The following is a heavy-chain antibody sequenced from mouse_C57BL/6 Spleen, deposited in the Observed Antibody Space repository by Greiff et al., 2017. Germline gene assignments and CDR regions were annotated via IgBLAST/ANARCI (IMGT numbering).Heavy chain of an antibody. V-gene: IGHV5-17*01. D-gene: IGHD2-1*01. CDR2: ISRGSSTI. CDR3: ARRNYGGDYFDY. CDR1: GFTFSDYG. Sequence: EVMLVESGGGLVKPGGSLKLSCAASGFTFSDYGMHWVRQAPEKGLEWVAYISRGSSTIYYADTVKGRFTISRDNAKNTLFLQMTSLRSEDTAMYYCARRNYGGDYFDYWGQGTTLTVSS. J-gene: IGHJ2*01.